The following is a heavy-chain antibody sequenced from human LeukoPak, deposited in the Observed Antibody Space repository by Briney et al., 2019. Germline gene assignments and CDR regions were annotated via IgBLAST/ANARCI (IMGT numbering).Heavy chain of an antibody. Sequence: GASVKVSCKASGYTFTSYGISWVRQAPGQGLEWIGWISAYNGNTNYAQKLQGRVTMTTDTSTSTAYMELRSLRSDDTAVYYCARAPLTGTTIGWFDPWGQGTLVPVSS. D-gene: IGHD1-7*01. CDR1: GYTFTSYG. CDR2: ISAYNGNT. J-gene: IGHJ5*02. V-gene: IGHV1-18*01. CDR3: ARAPLTGTTIGWFDP.